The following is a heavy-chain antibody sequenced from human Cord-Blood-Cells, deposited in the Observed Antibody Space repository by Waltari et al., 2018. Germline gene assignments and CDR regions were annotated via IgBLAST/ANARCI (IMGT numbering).Heavy chain of an antibody. CDR3: ASASMVQGVINWFDP. Sequence: QVQLVQSGAEVKKPGSSVKVSCKASGGTFSSYTISWVRQAPGQGLEGMGRIIPILGIANYAQKFQGRVTITADKSTSTAYMELSSLGSEDTAVYYCASASMVQGVINWFDPWGQGTLVTVSS. V-gene: IGHV1-69*02. CDR1: GGTFSSYT. D-gene: IGHD3-10*01. CDR2: IIPILGIA. J-gene: IGHJ5*02.